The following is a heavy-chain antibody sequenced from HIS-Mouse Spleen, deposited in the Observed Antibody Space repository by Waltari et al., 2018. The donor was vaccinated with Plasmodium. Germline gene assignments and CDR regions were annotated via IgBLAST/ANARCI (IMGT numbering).Heavy chain of an antibody. CDR1: GFTFSSYA. D-gene: IGHD6-6*01. V-gene: IGHV3-23*01. Sequence: EVQLLESGGGLVQPGGSLRLSCAASGFTFSSYAMSWVRQAPGKGLEWVSASRGSGGSTYYADSVKGRFTIARDNSKNTLYLQMNSLRAEDTALYYCAKARGSSSAFDIWGQGTMVTVSS. J-gene: IGHJ3*02. CDR3: AKARGSSSAFDI. CDR2: SRGSGGST.